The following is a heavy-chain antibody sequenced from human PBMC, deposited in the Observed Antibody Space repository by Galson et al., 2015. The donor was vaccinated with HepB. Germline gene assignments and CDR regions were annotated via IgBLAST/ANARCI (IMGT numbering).Heavy chain of an antibody. Sequence: SLRLSCAASGFTFITYVQHWVRQAPGKGLEWVAVISYDGINKYYEGSVKGRFTISRDNSRDTVYLQMNSLRPDDTAVYYCATSSGWYNPYNYWGQGTLVTVSS. D-gene: IGHD6-19*01. CDR2: ISYDGINK. CDR1: GFTFITYV. CDR3: ATSSGWYNPYNY. V-gene: IGHV3-30*03. J-gene: IGHJ4*02.